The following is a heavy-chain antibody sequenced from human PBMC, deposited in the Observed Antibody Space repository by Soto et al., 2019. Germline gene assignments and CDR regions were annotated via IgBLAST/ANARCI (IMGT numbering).Heavy chain of an antibody. V-gene: IGHV4-34*01. CDR2: MSHSGGT. Sequence: VQLQQWGAGLLKPSETLSLTCAVYGGFVSSGSYYWSWIRTPPGKGLEWIGEMSHSGGTHFNPSLKSRVTISVDTSKNQFSRKMSSVTAADTALYYCARVERGTATTVVDAFDIWGPGTMVTVSS. CDR1: GGFVSSGSYY. CDR3: ARVERGTATTVVDAFDI. J-gene: IGHJ3*02. D-gene: IGHD1-1*01.